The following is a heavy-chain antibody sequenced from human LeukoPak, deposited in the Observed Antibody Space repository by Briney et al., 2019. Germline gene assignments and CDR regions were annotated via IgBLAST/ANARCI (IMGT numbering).Heavy chain of an antibody. Sequence: SETLSLTCTVSGGSTSSSSYYWAWIRQPPGKGLEWIGSLYYSGSSSYNPSLKSRLTISVDISKNQFSLRLSSVTAADAAVYYCAKSRNYYESRDAFDIWGQGTMVTVSS. D-gene: IGHD3-22*01. V-gene: IGHV4-39*01. CDR1: GGSTSSSSYY. J-gene: IGHJ3*02. CDR3: AKSRNYYESRDAFDI. CDR2: LYYSGSS.